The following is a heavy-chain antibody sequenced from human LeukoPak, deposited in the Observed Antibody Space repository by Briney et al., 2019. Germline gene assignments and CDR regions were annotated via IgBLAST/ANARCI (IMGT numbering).Heavy chain of an antibody. D-gene: IGHD1-26*01. Sequence: PGGSLRLSCAASGFTFSSYWMSWVRQAPGKGLEWEANIKQDGSEENFVDSVKGRFTISRDNAKKSLYLQMNSLRAEDTAVYYCARGSSAGASLRHDYWGQGTLVTVSS. CDR2: IKQDGSEE. J-gene: IGHJ4*02. V-gene: IGHV3-7*01. CDR3: ARGSSAGASLRHDY. CDR1: GFTFSSYW.